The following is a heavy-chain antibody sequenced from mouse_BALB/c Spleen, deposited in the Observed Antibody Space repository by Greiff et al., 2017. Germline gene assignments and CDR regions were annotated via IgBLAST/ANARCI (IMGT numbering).Heavy chain of an antibody. CDR1: GFNIKDYY. V-gene: IGHV14-1*02. Sequence: VQLKQSGAELVRPGALVKLSCKASGFNIKDYYMHWVKQRPEQGLEWIGWIDPENGNTIYDPKFQGKASITADTSSNTAYLQLSSLTSEDTAVYYCARGMHSAYWGQGTLVTVSA. CDR3: ARGMHSAY. D-gene: IGHD6-5*01. J-gene: IGHJ3*01. CDR2: IDPENGNT.